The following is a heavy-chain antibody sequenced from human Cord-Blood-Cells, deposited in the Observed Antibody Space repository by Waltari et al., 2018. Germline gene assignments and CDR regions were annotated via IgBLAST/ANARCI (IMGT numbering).Heavy chain of an antibody. CDR3: ARNWGYYYYYGMDV. Sequence: QVQLQESGPALVKPSETLSLTCTVSGGSLISYYWRWIRQPPGKGLEWLGYIYYSGITNYHPSLKSRVTISVDTAKNQFSLKLSSVTAADTAVYYCARNWGYYYYYGMDVWGQGTTVTVSS. CDR2: IYYSGIT. D-gene: IGHD7-27*01. J-gene: IGHJ6*02. CDR1: GGSLISYY. V-gene: IGHV4-59*01.